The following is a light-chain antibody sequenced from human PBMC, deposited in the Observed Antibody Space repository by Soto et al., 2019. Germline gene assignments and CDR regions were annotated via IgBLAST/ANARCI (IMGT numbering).Light chain of an antibody. CDR3: QVWDSSSDHVV. CDR1: NIGSKS. J-gene: IGLJ2*01. CDR2: YDS. Sequence: SSELTQPPSVSVAPGKTARITCGGNNIGSKSVHWYQQKPGQAPVLVIYYDSDRPSGIPERFSGSNSGNTATLTISRVEAGDEADYYCQVWDSSSDHVVFGGGTKPPS. V-gene: IGLV3-21*04.